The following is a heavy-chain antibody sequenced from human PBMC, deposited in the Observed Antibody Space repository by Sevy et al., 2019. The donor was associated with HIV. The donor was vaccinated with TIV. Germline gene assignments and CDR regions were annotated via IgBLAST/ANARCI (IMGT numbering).Heavy chain of an antibody. CDR2: VSPHNGDT. CDR1: GYTFNTYR. J-gene: IGHJ4*02. V-gene: IGHV1-18*01. Sequence: ASVKVSCKVSGYTFNTYRIHWVRQAPGQGLEWMGWVSPHNGDTNYAQRLQGRITMLTDSSTSTAYMELRNLRSDDTALYYCARAYCSGGRCYSLAYWGQGTLVIVSS. CDR3: ARAYCSGGRCYSLAY. D-gene: IGHD2-15*01.